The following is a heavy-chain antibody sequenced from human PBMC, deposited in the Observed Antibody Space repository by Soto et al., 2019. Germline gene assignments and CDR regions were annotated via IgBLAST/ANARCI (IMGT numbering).Heavy chain of an antibody. J-gene: IGHJ4*02. CDR1: GGSFSGYY. CDR3: ARGPFLYSSGIPKLDYFDY. CDR2: INHSGST. D-gene: IGHD6-19*01. Sequence: SETLSLTCAVYGGSFSGYYWSWIRQPPGKGLEWIGEINHSGSTNYNPSLKSRVTISVDTSKNQFSLKLSSVTATDTAVYYCARGPFLYSSGIPKLDYFDYWGQGTLVTVSS. V-gene: IGHV4-34*01.